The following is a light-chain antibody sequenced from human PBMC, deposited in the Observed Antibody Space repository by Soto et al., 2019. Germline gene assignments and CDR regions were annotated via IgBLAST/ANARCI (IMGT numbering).Light chain of an antibody. J-gene: IGKJ1*01. CDR3: QQYNSYWT. V-gene: IGKV1-5*01. CDR1: QSISNW. Sequence: DIQMTQSPATLSASLGDRVTITCRASQSISNWFAWYQQKPGEAPKLLIYDASTLESGVPSRLSGSGSGKEFTLTISSLQPDDFATYYCQQYNSYWTFGQGTKVDIK. CDR2: DAS.